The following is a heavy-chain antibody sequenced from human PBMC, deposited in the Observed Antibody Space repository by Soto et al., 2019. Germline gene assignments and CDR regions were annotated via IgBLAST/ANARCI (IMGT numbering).Heavy chain of an antibody. CDR1: GGSFSGYY. Sequence: QVQLQQWGAGLLKPSETLSLTCAVYGGSFSGYYWGWICQPPGKGLEWIGEINHSGSTNYNPTLKSRVTIAVDTSKNQFSLKLSSVTAADTAVYYCARGGRLWTMVRPKPFDYWGQGTLVTVSS. D-gene: IGHD3-10*01. J-gene: IGHJ4*02. V-gene: IGHV4-34*01. CDR2: INHSGST. CDR3: ARGGRLWTMVRPKPFDY.